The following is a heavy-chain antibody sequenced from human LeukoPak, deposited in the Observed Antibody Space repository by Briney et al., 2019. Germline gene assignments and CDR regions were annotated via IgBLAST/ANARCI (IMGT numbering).Heavy chain of an antibody. J-gene: IGHJ4*02. CDR2: MNPNSGNA. Sequence: ASVKVSCKASGYTFTSHDINWVRQATGQGLEWMGWMNPNSGNAGYAQKFQGRVTMTRNTSISTAYMELSSLRSEDTAVYYCARESVYGSGSYGYWGQGTLVTVSS. CDR1: GYTFTSHD. D-gene: IGHD3-10*01. CDR3: ARESVYGSGSYGY. V-gene: IGHV1-8*01.